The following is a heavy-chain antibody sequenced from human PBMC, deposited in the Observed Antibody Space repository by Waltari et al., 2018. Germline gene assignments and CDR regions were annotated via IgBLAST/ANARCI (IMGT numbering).Heavy chain of an antibody. CDR2: IYYSGST. V-gene: IGHV4-59*01. D-gene: IGHD3-3*01. Sequence: QVQLQQWGAGLLKPSETLSLTCTVSGGSISSYYWSWIRQPPGKGLEWIGYIYYSGSTNYNPSLKSRVTISVDTSKNQFSLKLSSVTAADTAVYYCARGEITIFGVVRGWFDPWGQGTLVTVSS. J-gene: IGHJ5*02. CDR3: ARGEITIFGVVRGWFDP. CDR1: GGSISSYY.